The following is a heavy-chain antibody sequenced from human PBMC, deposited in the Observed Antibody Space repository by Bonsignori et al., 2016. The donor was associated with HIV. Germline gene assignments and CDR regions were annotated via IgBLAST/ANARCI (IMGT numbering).Heavy chain of an antibody. Sequence: VRQAPGKGLEWVSYISSSGSTIYYADSVKGRFTISRDNAKNSLYLQMNSLRAEDTAVYYCAREAAVAAYFDYWGQGTLVTVSS. CDR3: AREAAVAAYFDY. D-gene: IGHD6-19*01. J-gene: IGHJ4*02. V-gene: IGHV3-48*03. CDR2: ISSSGSTI.